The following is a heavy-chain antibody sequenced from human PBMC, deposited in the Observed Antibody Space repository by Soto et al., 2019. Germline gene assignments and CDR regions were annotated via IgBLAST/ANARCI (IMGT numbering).Heavy chain of an antibody. CDR3: ARSQGSSTSLAIYYYYYYGMDV. J-gene: IGHJ6*02. CDR1: GGTFSSYA. CDR2: IVPSSGTA. D-gene: IGHD2-2*01. Sequence: QVQLVQSGAEVKKPGSSVKVSCKASGGTFSSYAISWVRQAPGQGLEWMGGIVPSSGTANYAQKFQGRVTFTADESTSTAYMELSSLRYEDTAVYYCARSQGSSTSLAIYYYYYYGMDVWGQGTTVTVSS. V-gene: IGHV1-69*01.